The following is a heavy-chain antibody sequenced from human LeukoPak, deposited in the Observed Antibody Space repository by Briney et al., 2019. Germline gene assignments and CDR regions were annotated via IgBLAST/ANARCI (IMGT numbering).Heavy chain of an antibody. CDR1: GFTVSSNY. CDR3: ARQGRAAAGLDY. Sequence: GGSLRLSCAASGFTVSSNYMSWVRQAPGKGLEWVSVIYSGGSTYYADSVKGRFTISRDNSKNTLYLQMNSLRAEDTAVYYCARQGRAAAGLDYWGQGTLVTVSS. V-gene: IGHV3-66*04. D-gene: IGHD6-13*01. J-gene: IGHJ4*02. CDR2: IYSGGST.